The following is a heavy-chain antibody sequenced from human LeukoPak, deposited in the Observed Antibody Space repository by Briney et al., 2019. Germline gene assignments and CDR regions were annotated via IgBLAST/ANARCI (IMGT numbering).Heavy chain of an antibody. CDR2: MNPNSGNT. V-gene: IGHV1-8*01. Sequence: ASVKVSCKASGYTFTSYDINWVRKATGQGLEWMGWMNPNSGNTGYAQKFQGRVTITRNTSISTAYMELSSLRSEDTAVYYCALRTIFGGRGGAFDIWGQGTMVTVSS. CDR1: GYTFTSYD. D-gene: IGHD3-3*01. CDR3: ALRTIFGGRGGAFDI. J-gene: IGHJ3*02.